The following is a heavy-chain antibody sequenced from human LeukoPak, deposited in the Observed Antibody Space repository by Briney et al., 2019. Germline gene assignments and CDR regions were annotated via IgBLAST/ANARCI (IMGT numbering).Heavy chain of an antibody. V-gene: IGHV1-69*05. Sequence: VASVKVSCKASGGTFSSYAISWVRQAPGQGLEWMGRIIPIFGTANYAQKFQGRVTITTNESTSTAYMELSSLRSEDTAVYYCARDGGIAAPSGPNFDYWGQGTLVTVSS. D-gene: IGHD6-6*01. CDR1: GGTFSSYA. J-gene: IGHJ4*02. CDR2: IIPIFGTA. CDR3: ARDGGIAAPSGPNFDY.